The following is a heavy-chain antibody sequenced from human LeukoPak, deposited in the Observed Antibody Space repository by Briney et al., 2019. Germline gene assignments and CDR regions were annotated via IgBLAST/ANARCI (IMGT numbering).Heavy chain of an antibody. CDR1: GFTVSSYW. J-gene: IGHJ4*02. D-gene: IGHD3-22*01. V-gene: IGHV3-74*01. CDR3: ARDFRYYYDTQANP. Sequence: GGSLRLSCAASGFTVSSYWMHWVRQAPGKGLVWVSRINSDGSSTSYADSVKGRFTISRDNAKNTLYLQMNSLRAEDTAVYYCARDFRYYYDTQANPWGRGTLVTVSS. CDR2: INSDGSST.